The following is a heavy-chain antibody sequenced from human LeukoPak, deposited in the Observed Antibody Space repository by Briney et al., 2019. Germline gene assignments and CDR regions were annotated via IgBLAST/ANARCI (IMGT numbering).Heavy chain of an antibody. CDR1: GFTFSSYS. D-gene: IGHD3-22*01. V-gene: IGHV3-21*01. CDR3: ARDRSRSYYDSSGYQFDY. Sequence: GGSLRLSCATSGFTFSSYSMNWVRQAPGKGLEWVSSISRINNYIYYADSVKGRFTISRDNAKNSLYLQMNSLRAEDTAVYYCARDRSRSYYDSSGYQFDYWGQGTLVTVSS. CDR2: ISRINNYI. J-gene: IGHJ4*02.